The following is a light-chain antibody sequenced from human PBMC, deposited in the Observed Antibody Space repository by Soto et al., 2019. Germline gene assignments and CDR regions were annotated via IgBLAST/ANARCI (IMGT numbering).Light chain of an antibody. V-gene: IGLV2-11*01. CDR2: DVS. J-gene: IGLJ1*01. Sequence: QSALTQPRSVSASPGQSVAISCTGTSSDVGGYNYVSWYQQHPGKAPKLMIYDVSERPSGVPDRFSGSKSGNTASLTISGLQAEDEADYYCCSYAGSPYVFGTGTKLTVL. CDR1: SSDVGGYNY. CDR3: CSYAGSPYV.